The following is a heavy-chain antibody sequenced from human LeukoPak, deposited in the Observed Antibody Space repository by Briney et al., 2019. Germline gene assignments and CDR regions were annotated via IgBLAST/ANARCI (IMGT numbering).Heavy chain of an antibody. CDR3: ARDRAGAGLSFDY. CDR2: INHSGST. V-gene: IGHV4-34*01. J-gene: IGHJ4*02. D-gene: IGHD6-19*01. CDR1: GGSFSGYY. Sequence: PSETLSLTCAVYGGSFSGYYWSWIRQPPGKGLEWIGEINHSGSTNYNPSLKSRVTISVDTSKNQFSLKLSSMTAADTAVYYCARDRAGAGLSFDYWGQGTLVTVSS.